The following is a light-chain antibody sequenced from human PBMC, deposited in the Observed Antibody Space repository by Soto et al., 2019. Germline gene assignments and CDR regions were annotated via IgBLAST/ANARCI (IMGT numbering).Light chain of an antibody. Sequence: SYELTQPPSVSVAPGMTARMPCGGNSIGSRSVHWYQQKPGQAPIMVISFDTDRPSGIPERFSGSNSGNTATLIISTVEAGDGADYYCQVWDSTGDQVVFGGGTKLTVL. CDR3: QVWDSTGDQVV. CDR2: FDT. V-gene: IGLV3-21*04. J-gene: IGLJ2*01. CDR1: SIGSRS.